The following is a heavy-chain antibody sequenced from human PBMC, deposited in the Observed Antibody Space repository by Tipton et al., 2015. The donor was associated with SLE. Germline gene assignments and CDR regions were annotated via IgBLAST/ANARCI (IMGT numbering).Heavy chain of an antibody. CDR1: GGSFSGYY. Sequence: TLSLTCAVYGGSFSGYYWGWIRQPPGKGLVWIGHIYTSGTTNYNPSLKSRVTILMDTSKNQFSLKLTSVTAADTAVYYCARRRGSSNWYSRYGMDVWGQGTTVTVSS. V-gene: IGHV4-4*09. CDR2: IYTSGTT. D-gene: IGHD6-13*01. CDR3: ARRRGSSNWYSRYGMDV. J-gene: IGHJ6*02.